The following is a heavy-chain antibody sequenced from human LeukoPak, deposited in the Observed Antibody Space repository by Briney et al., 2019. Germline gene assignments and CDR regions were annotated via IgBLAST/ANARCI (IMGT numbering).Heavy chain of an antibody. J-gene: IGHJ4*02. CDR1: GFTFDDYG. D-gene: IGHD3-22*01. V-gene: IGHV3-48*03. CDR2: ISSSGNTI. Sequence: GGSLRLSCAASGFTFDDYGMNWVRQDPGKGLERVSYISSSGNTIYYADSVKGRFTISRDNAKNSLYLQMNSLRAEDTAIYYCARDKNYYDSSGRRKVTDYWGQGTLVTVSS. CDR3: ARDKNYYDSSGRRKVTDY.